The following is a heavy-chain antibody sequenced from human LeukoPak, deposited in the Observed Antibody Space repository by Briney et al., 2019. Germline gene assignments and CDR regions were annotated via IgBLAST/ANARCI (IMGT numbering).Heavy chain of an antibody. CDR1: GFTFSSYW. CDR3: ARDYDGGWHHFDS. Sequence: PGGSLRLSCAASGFTFSSYWMSWVRQTPGKGLEWVANIKQDGSEKYYVEFAKGRFTISRDNAKNSLYLQMNSLRGEDTAVYYCARDYDGGWHHFDSWGQGALVTVSS. CDR2: IKQDGSEK. V-gene: IGHV3-7*04. J-gene: IGHJ4*02. D-gene: IGHD4-23*01.